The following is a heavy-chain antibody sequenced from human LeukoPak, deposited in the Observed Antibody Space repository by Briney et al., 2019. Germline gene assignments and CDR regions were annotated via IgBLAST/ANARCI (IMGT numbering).Heavy chain of an antibody. CDR1: GFTFNNYA. J-gene: IGHJ5*02. V-gene: IGHV3-23*01. Sequence: PGGSLRLSCAASGFTFNNYAMIWVRQAPGKELEWLSSISSSGGNTNYADSVKGRFTISRDNSKNTLYLEMNRLRVEDTATYYFAAYYDSSGYPPPPKTSWGQGPLLTVSS. CDR3: AAYYDSSGYPPPPKTS. D-gene: IGHD3-22*01. CDR2: ISSSGGNT.